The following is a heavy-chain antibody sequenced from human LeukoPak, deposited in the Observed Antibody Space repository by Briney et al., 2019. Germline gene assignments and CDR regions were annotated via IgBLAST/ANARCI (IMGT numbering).Heavy chain of an antibody. Sequence: GGSVKVSCKASGYTFSGTGWYLYWLRQAPGQGLECMGWIHPNNGDTAYAQKFEGRGAMTRDTSISTAYMELRRLRPDDTAVYFCARDGPAQMVDLDYWGQGTLVTVSS. CDR3: ARDGPAQMVDLDY. D-gene: IGHD3-10*01. V-gene: IGHV1-2*02. CDR1: GYTFSGTGWY. J-gene: IGHJ4*02. CDR2: IHPNNGDT.